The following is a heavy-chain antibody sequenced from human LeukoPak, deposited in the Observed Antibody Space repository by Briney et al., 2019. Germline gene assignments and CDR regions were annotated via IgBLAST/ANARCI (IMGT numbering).Heavy chain of an antibody. D-gene: IGHD2-21*02. Sequence: SETLSLTCTVSGASISSGSYYWGWIRQPPGKGLEWIGTIYYSGYTYYNPSLKRRVTISVDTSKNQFSLKLSSVTAADTAVYYCARGGYCGGDCYFYYWGQGTLVTVSS. CDR2: IYYSGYT. J-gene: IGHJ4*02. CDR1: GASISSGSYY. CDR3: ARGGYCGGDCYFYY. V-gene: IGHV4-39*01.